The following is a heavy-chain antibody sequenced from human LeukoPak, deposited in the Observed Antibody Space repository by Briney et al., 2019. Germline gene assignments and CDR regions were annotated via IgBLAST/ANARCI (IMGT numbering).Heavy chain of an antibody. CDR3: ARPFVRYYYYGVDV. CDR2: IYYSGST. D-gene: IGHD2-21*01. Sequence: SETLSLTCTVSGGSVSSGSYYWSWIRQPPGKGLEWIGYIYYSGSTNYNPSLKSRVTISVDTSKNQFSLKLSSVTAADTAVYYCARPFVRYYYYGVDVWGQGTTVTVSS. V-gene: IGHV4-61*01. CDR1: GGSVSSGSYY. J-gene: IGHJ6*02.